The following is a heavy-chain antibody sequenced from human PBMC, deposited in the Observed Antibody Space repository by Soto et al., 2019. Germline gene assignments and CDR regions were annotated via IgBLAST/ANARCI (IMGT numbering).Heavy chain of an antibody. D-gene: IGHD2-2*01. J-gene: IGHJ4*02. CDR2: ISGSGGST. V-gene: IGHV3-23*01. Sequence: PGGSLRLSCAASGFAFSSYAMSWVRQARGKGLEWVSAISGSGGSTYYADSVKGRFTISRDNSKNTLYLQMNSLRAEDTAVYYCAKDLVVPAAMGPYYFDYXGQGTRVTVAS. CDR1: GFAFSSYA. CDR3: AKDLVVPAAMGPYYFDY.